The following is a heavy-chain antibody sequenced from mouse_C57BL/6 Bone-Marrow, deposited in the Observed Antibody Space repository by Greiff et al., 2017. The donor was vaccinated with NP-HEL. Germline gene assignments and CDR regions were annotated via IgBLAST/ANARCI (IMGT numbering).Heavy chain of an antibody. V-gene: IGHV5-6*01. CDR2: ISSGGSYT. Sequence: EVMLVESGGDLVKPGGFLKLSCAASGFTFSSYGMSWVRQTPDKRLEWVATISSGGSYTYYPDSVKGRFTISRDNAKNTLYLQMSSLKSEDTAMYYCARHGNYVYYFDYWGQGTTLTVSS. CDR3: ARHGNYVYYFDY. CDR1: GFTFSSYG. D-gene: IGHD2-1*01. J-gene: IGHJ2*01.